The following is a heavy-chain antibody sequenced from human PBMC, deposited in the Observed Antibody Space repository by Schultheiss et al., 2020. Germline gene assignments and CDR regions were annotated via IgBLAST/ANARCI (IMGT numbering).Heavy chain of an antibody. D-gene: IGHD5-12*01. CDR1: GYTLTDYY. CDR2: INPNSGGT. J-gene: IGHJ6*02. CDR3: ARGGYGGFDAGDYIYGLDV. Sequence: ASVKVSCKPSGYTLTDYYVHWVRQAPGQGLEWMGWINPNSGGTNYAHHFQGRVTMTRDTSISTAYMELSSLTSDDTAVYYCARGGYGGFDAGDYIYGLDVWGQGTTVTVSS. V-gene: IGHV1-2*02.